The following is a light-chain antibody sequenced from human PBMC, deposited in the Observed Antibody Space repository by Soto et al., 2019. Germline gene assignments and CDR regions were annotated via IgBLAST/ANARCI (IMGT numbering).Light chain of an antibody. CDR3: QQSYSTSVT. J-gene: IGKJ4*01. CDR2: AAS. Sequence: DIQMTQSPSSLSASVGDRVTITCRASQSISSYLNWYQQKPGKAPKLLIYAASSLQSGVPSRFSGSGSGTDFTLTISSLQPEDFATYYCQQSYSTSVTFGGGTEVEIK. V-gene: IGKV1-39*01. CDR1: QSISSY.